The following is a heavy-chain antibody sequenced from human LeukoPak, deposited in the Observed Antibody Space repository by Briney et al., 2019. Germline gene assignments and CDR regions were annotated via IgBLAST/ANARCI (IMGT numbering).Heavy chain of an antibody. D-gene: IGHD6-13*01. J-gene: IGHJ5*02. CDR1: GVSISTGSYY. CDR3: ARDRGIAAAGKNWFDP. V-gene: IGHV4-61*02. CDR2: IYTSGST. Sequence: SETLSLTCTVSGVSISTGSYYWSWIRQPAGKGLEWIGRIYTSGSTNYNPSLKSRVIISVDTSKNQFSLKMDSVTAADTAVYYCARDRGIAAAGKNWFDPWGQGTLVTVSS.